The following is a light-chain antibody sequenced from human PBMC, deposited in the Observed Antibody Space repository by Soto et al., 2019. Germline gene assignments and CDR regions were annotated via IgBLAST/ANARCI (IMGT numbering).Light chain of an antibody. CDR3: RSSPDSSNYA. Sequence: QSALDQPASVTGSPGQSITISCTGTSSDLAIYIYVSCYQTQPGTSPILMINHVTNRSSGGSIRFSGSTSGNTASLTISGLQAEDEADYYCRSSPDSSNYAFGTGTKVTVL. CDR2: HVT. CDR1: SSDLAIYIY. V-gene: IGLV2-14*03. J-gene: IGLJ1*01.